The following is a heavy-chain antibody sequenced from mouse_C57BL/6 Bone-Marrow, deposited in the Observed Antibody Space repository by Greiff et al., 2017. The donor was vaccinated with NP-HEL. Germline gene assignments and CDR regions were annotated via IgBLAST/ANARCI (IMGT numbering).Heavy chain of an antibody. V-gene: IGHV7-3*01. CDR1: GFTFTDYY. D-gene: IGHD1-1*01. CDR2: IRNKANGYTT. J-gene: IGHJ1*03. Sequence: DVQLVESGGGLVQPGGSLSLSCAASGFTFTDYYMSWVRQPPGKALEWLGFIRNKANGYTTEYSASVKGRFTISRDNSQSILYLQMNALRAEDSATYYCARPLYYYGSSHYWYFDVWGTGTTVTVSS. CDR3: ARPLYYYGSSHYWYFDV.